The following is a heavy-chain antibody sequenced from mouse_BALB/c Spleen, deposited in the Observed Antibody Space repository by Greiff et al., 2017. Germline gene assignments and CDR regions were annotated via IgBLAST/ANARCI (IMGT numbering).Heavy chain of an antibody. Sequence: QVQLQQSGAELARPGASVKLSCKASGYTFTSYWMQWVKQRPGQGLEWIGAIYPGDGDTRYTQKFKGKATLTADKSSSTAYMQLSSLASEDSAVYYCARNHYYAMDYWGQGTSVTVSS. V-gene: IGHV1-87*01. CDR2: IYPGDGDT. CDR1: GYTFTSYW. J-gene: IGHJ4*01. CDR3: ARNHYYAMDY.